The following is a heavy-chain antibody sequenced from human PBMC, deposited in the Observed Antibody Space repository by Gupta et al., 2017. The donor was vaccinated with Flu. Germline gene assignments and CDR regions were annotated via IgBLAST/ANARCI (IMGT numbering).Heavy chain of an antibody. D-gene: IGHD7-27*01. CDR1: GFIFSRYS. CDR2: ISSISSTI. V-gene: IGHV3-48*02. CDR3: ARWQPQFSHYYGMDV. Sequence: EVQLVESGGGLVEPGGSLRFSCAAAGFIFSRYSMTWVRQAPGKGMEWVSYISSISSTIYYADSVKGRCTISRDNAKNSLYLQMNSLRDEDTAVYYCARWQPQFSHYYGMDVWGQGTTVTVSS. J-gene: IGHJ6*02.